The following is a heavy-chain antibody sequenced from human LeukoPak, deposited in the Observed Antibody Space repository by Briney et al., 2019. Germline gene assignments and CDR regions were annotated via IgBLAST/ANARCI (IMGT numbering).Heavy chain of an antibody. Sequence: SETLSLTCPVYGGAFSGYYWSWIRQPPGKGLEWIGEINHSGSTNYNPSLKSRVTISVDTSKHQFSLKLSSVAAPDTAVYYCAGRLSSASYPTQPDWGQGTLVSVSS. CDR3: AGRLSSASYPTQPD. CDR1: GGAFSGYY. V-gene: IGHV4-34*01. J-gene: IGHJ1*01. CDR2: INHSGST. D-gene: IGHD3-10*01.